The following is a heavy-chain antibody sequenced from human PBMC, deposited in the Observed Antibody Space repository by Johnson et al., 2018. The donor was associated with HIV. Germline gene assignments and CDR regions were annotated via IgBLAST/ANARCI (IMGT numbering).Heavy chain of an antibody. CDR3: ARAFGSAFDI. CDR1: GFTFRSYW. J-gene: IGHJ3*02. D-gene: IGHD1-14*01. V-gene: IGHV3-7*03. CDR2: ITQAGSEK. Sequence: VQLVESGGGLVQPGGSLRLSCAASGFTFRSYWMSWVRQAPGQWLEWVANITQAGSEKSYVDSVKGRFTISRDNAKNSLYLQMNRLRAEDTAVYYCARAFGSAFDIWGQGTMVTVSS.